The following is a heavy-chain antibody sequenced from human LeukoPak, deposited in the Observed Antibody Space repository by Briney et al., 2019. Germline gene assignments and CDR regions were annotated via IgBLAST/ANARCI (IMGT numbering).Heavy chain of an antibody. J-gene: IGHJ4*02. CDR2: INPNSGGT. CDR3: ARGGYYDFWSGFYYFDY. D-gene: IGHD3-3*01. V-gene: IGHV1-2*02. Sequence: ASVKLSCKASGYTFTGYYMHWVRQAPGQGREWMGWINPNSGGTNYAQKFQGRVTMTRDTSISTAYMELSRLRSDDTAVYYCARGGYYDFWSGFYYFDYWGQGTLVTVSS. CDR1: GYTFTGYY.